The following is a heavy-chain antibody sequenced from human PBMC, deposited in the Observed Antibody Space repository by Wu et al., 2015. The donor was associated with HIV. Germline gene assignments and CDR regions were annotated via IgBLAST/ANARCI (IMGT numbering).Heavy chain of an antibody. D-gene: IGHD3-22*01. CDR2: ISPYNGNT. J-gene: IGHJ4*02. Sequence: QVQLVQSGAEVKKPGASVKVSCKASGYTFTIYGISWVRQAPGQGLEWMGWISPYNGNTNYPQKLQGRVTVTTDTSTNTAYMELRSLGSDDTAVYYCAREREPYYYDNSGYYPFDYWGQGTLVTVS. CDR3: AREREPYYYDNSGYYPFDY. CDR1: GYTFTIYG. V-gene: IGHV1-18*01.